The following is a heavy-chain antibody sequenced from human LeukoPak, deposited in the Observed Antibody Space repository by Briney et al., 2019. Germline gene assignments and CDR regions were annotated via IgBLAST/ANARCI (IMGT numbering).Heavy chain of an antibody. CDR2: IYYSGST. J-gene: IGHJ6*02. V-gene: IGHV4-59*01. CDR1: GGSISSYY. Sequence: SETLSLTCTVSGGSISSYYWSWIRQPPGKGLEWIGYIYYSGSTNYNPSLKSRVTISVDTSKNQFSLKLSSVTAADTAVYYCARSPYYYYYGMDVWGQGTTVTVSS. CDR3: ARSPYYYYYGMDV.